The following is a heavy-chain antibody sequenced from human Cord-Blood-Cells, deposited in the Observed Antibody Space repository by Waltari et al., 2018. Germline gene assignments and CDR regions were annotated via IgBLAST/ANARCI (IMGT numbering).Heavy chain of an antibody. CDR1: GYTFTGYY. CDR3: AATYCSGSYADY. D-gene: IGHD3-10*01. Sequence: QVQLVQSGAEVKKPGASVKVSCKASGYTFTGYYMHWVRQAPGQGLEWMGWINPNSGGTNYAKKFQGRVTMTRATSSSTAYMGLSRLRSDDTAVYYCAATYCSGSYADYWGQGTLVTVSS. J-gene: IGHJ4*02. V-gene: IGHV1-2*02. CDR2: INPNSGGT.